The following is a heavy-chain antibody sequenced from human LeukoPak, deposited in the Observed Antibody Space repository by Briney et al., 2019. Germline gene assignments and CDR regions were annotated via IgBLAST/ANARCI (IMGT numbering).Heavy chain of an antibody. V-gene: IGHV4-34*01. CDR2: INHGGST. CDR3: ARSYDYLWGSHRYAPTFDS. D-gene: IGHD3-16*02. CDR1: GGSFSGYY. J-gene: IGHJ4*02. Sequence: KPSETLSLTCAVYGGSFSGYYWNWIRQAPEKGLEWIGEINHGGSTNYNPSLKSRVTMSVDTSRNQFSLRLSSVTAADTAMYYCARSYDYLWGSHRYAPTFDSWGQGTLVTASS.